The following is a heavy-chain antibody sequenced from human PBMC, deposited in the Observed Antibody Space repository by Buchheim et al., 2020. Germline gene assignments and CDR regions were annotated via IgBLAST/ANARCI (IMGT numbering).Heavy chain of an antibody. CDR1: GGSFSGYY. CDR2: INHSGST. J-gene: IGHJ6*02. CDR3: ARSYYYYYDMDV. Sequence: QVQLQQWGAGLLKPSETLSLTCAVYGGSFSGYYWSWIRQPPGKGLEWIGEINHSGSTNYDPSLKSRVTISVDTSKNQFSLKLSSVTAADTAVYYCARSYYYYYDMDVWGQGTT. V-gene: IGHV4-34*01.